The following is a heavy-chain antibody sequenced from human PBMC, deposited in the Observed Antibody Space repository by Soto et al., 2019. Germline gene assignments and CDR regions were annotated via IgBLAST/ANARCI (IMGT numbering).Heavy chain of an antibody. J-gene: IGHJ6*02. Sequence: PGGSLRLSCTASGFTFGDYAMSWVRQAPGKGLEWVGFIRSKAYGGTTEYAASVKGRFTISRDDSKSIAYLQMNSLKTEDTAVYYCTRFLGRLPFGVVNLGGMDVWGQGTTVTVSS. CDR3: TRFLGRLPFGVVNLGGMDV. D-gene: IGHD3-3*01. CDR2: IRSKAYGGTT. CDR1: GFTFGDYA. V-gene: IGHV3-49*04.